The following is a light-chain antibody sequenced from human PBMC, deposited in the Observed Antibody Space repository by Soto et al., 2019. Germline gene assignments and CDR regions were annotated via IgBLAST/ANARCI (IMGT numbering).Light chain of an antibody. CDR1: QSLRSGS. J-gene: IGKJ2*01. CDR2: GAS. V-gene: IGKV3-20*01. Sequence: EILLTQSPGTLSLSPGEGATLSCRASQSLRSGSLAWYQQKPGQAPRLLIFGASSRATDIPDRFSGSGSGTDFTLTISRLEPEDFAVYFCHHYGDLPHTFGQGTKLEIK. CDR3: HHYGDLPHT.